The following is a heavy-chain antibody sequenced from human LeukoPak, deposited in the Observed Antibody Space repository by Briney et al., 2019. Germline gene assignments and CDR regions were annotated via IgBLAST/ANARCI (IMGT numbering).Heavy chain of an antibody. V-gene: IGHV3-53*01. D-gene: IGHD3-10*01. CDR2: LYSGDNT. J-gene: IGHJ4*02. CDR3: ARVQSYASGFDY. Sequence: GGSLRLSCAASGFTFSSYAMTWVRQAPGKGLEWVSILYSGDNTYFADSVKGRFTISRDNSKNTLYLQMNSLRAEDTAVYYCARVQSYASGFDYWGQGALVTVSS. CDR1: GFTFSSYA.